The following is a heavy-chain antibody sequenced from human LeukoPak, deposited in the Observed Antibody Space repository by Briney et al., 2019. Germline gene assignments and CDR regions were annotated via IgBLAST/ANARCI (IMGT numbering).Heavy chain of an antibody. CDR1: GFSFSSYE. V-gene: IGHV3-48*03. J-gene: IGHJ4*02. CDR2: ITSSGDTK. D-gene: IGHD6-19*01. Sequence: GGSLRLSCAASGFSFSSYEMNWVRQATGKGLEWISYITSSGDTKYSADSVKGRFTISRDNAKNSLYLQMTSLRVEDTAFYYCVRESRSDWYVGYFDYWGRGTLVTVSS. CDR3: VRESRSDWYVGYFDY.